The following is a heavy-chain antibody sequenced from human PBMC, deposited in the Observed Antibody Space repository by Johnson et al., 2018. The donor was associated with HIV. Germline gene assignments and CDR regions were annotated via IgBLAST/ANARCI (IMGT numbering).Heavy chain of an antibody. Sequence: QVQLVEYGGGVVQPGGSLRLSCAASGFTFSSYAMHWVRQAPGKGLAWVAVISSDGTHTYYTDSVKGRFTISRDNTKNTVSLQMIILRPKDTAVYYCAKAVGGYAFDIWGQGTMVTVSS. CDR2: ISSDGTHT. D-gene: IGHD1-26*01. V-gene: IGHV3-30*04. CDR1: GFTFSSYA. J-gene: IGHJ3*02. CDR3: AKAVGGYAFDI.